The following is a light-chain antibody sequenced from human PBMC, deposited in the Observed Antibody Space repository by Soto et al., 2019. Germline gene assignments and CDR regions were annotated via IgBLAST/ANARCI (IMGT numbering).Light chain of an antibody. J-gene: IGLJ1*01. V-gene: IGLV2-23*03. CDR1: SSDVGSYNL. CDR3: CSYAGSSTFV. Sequence: QSVLTQPASVSGSPGQSITISCTGTSSDVGSYNLVSWYQQHPGKAPKLMIYEGSKRPSGVSNRFSCSNSGNTASLTISGLQAEDEADYYCCSYAGSSTFVFGTGTKVTVL. CDR2: EGS.